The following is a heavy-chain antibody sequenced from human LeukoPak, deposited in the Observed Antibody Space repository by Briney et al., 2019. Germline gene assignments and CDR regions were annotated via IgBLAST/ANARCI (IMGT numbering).Heavy chain of an antibody. CDR1: GGSISSYY. V-gene: IGHV4-59*12. D-gene: IGHD3-16*01. Sequence: SETLSLTCTVSGGSISSYYWSWIRQPPGKGLEWIGYIYYSGSTNHNPSLKSRVTISVDTSKNQFSLKLSSVTAADTAVYYCAREGEPPHWGQGTLVTVSS. CDR3: AREGEPPH. J-gene: IGHJ4*02. CDR2: IYYSGST.